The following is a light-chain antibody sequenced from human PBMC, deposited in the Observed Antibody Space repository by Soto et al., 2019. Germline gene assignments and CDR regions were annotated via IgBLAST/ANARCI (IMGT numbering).Light chain of an antibody. CDR1: QSVSNY. CDR2: DSS. J-gene: IGKJ4*01. CDR3: QQRSIWHPLT. Sequence: EVVLTQSPDTLSLSPGERATLSCRASQSVSNYLAWYQQKPGQATRLLIYDSSNSAPGIPARFSGTGSGTDFSLPISSLEPDDFAVSYCQQRSIWHPLTFGGGTKVEMK. V-gene: IGKV3-11*01.